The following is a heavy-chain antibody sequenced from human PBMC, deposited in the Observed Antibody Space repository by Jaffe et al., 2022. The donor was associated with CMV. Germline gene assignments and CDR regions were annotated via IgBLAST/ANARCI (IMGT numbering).Heavy chain of an antibody. CDR1: GFTFSTFS. D-gene: IGHD3-22*01. CDR3: ARGNLYYDSIGFDY. Sequence: EVNLRESGGGLVRPGGSWRLSCAASGFTFSTFSLNWVRQAPGKGLEWVASISTSSSYIYYADSVKGRFTISRDNARSSLYLQMNNLRVEDTAVYYCARGNLYYDSIGFDYWGQGTLVAVSS. V-gene: IGHV3-21*06. J-gene: IGHJ4*02. CDR2: ISTSSSYI.